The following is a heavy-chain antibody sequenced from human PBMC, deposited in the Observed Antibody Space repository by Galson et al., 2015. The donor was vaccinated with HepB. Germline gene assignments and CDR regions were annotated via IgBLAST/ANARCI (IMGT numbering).Heavy chain of an antibody. CDR3: TTATSPSIYCSSTSCYDDDAFDI. V-gene: IGHV3-15*01. J-gene: IGHJ3*02. D-gene: IGHD2-2*01. Sequence: SLRLSCAASGFTFSNAWMSWVRQAPGKGLEWVGRIKSKTDGGTTDYAAPVKGRFTISRDDSKNTLYLQMNSLKTEDTAVYYCTTATSPSIYCSSTSCYDDDAFDIWGQGTMVTVSS. CDR2: IKSKTDGGTT. CDR1: GFTFSNAW.